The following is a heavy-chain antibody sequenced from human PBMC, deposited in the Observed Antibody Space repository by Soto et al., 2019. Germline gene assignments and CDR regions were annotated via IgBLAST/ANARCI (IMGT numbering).Heavy chain of an antibody. J-gene: IGHJ6*02. CDR3: AREGDIVVVPAANNYYYYYGMDV. V-gene: IGHV1-69*01. CDR2: IIPIFGTA. D-gene: IGHD2-2*01. CDR1: GGTFSSYA. Sequence: QVQLVQSGAEVKKPGSSVKVSCKASGGTFSSYAISWVRQAPGQGLEWMGGIIPIFGTANYAQKFQGRVTITADESTSTAYMELSSLRSEDTGVYYCAREGDIVVVPAANNYYYYYGMDVWGQGTTVTVSS.